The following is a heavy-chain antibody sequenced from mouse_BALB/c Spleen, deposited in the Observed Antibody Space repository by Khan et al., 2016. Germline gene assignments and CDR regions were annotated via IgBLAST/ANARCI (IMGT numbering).Heavy chain of an antibody. CDR3: ASGLGFDY. CDR2: ILPGSGST. CDR1: GYTFSSYW. V-gene: IGHV1-9*01. Sequence: QVQLKESGAELMKPRASVKISCKATGYTFSSYWIEWVKQRPGHGLEWIGEILPGSGSTNYNEKFKGKATFTADTSSNTAYMQLSSLTSEDSAVYYCASGLGFDYWGQGTTLTVSS. D-gene: IGHD4-1*01. J-gene: IGHJ2*01.